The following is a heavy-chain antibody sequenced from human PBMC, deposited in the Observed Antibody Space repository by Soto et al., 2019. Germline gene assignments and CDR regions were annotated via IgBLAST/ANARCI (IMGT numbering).Heavy chain of an antibody. Sequence: PGGSLRLSCAASGFTFSNYAMNWVRQAPGKGLEWVSAITASGDRTYYADSVKGRFTISRDNSKNTLYVQMNSLRVEDTALYYCATRDPGYCSGGSCHRGMDVWGQGTTVTV. CDR1: GFTFSNYA. CDR2: ITASGDRT. CDR3: ATRDPGYCSGGSCHRGMDV. J-gene: IGHJ6*02. V-gene: IGHV3-23*01. D-gene: IGHD2-15*01.